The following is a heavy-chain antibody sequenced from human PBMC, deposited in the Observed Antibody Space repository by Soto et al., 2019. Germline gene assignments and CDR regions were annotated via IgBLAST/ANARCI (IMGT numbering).Heavy chain of an antibody. Sequence: EVQLLESGGGLVQPGGSLRLSCAASGFTFSAYAMGWVRQAPGKGLEWVSTIHGGGGATHYADAVKGRFTISRDDPKNTMYAQMNGLRAEDTSVYYCAKFEGHPLEYWYLDFWGRGTLVTVSS. CDR1: GFTFSAYA. D-gene: IGHD1-1*01. CDR3: AKFEGHPLEYWYLDF. V-gene: IGHV3-23*01. CDR2: IHGGGGAT. J-gene: IGHJ2*01.